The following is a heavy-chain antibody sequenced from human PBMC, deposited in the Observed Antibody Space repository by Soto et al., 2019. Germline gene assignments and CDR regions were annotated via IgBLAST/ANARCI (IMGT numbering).Heavy chain of an antibody. J-gene: IGHJ5*02. CDR2: MYHSGST. V-gene: IGHV4-30-2*01. Sequence: SETLSLTCAVSGGSISSGGYSWSWIRQPPGKGLEWIWYMYHSGSTYYNPSLKSRVTISIDRSKNQFSLKLSSVTAADTAVYYCARVPGPWGQGTLVTVSS. CDR1: GGSISSGGYS. CDR3: ARVPGP.